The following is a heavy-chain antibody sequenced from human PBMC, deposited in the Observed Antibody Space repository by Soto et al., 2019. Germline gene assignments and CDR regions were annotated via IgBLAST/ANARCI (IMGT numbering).Heavy chain of an antibody. Sequence: SETLSLTCTVSGGSVSSSSYYWGWIRQPPGKGLEWIGSIYYSGSTYYNPSLKSRVTISVDTSRNQFSLKQSSVTAADTAVYYCARRGYCGGGSCRRDFDYWGQGTLVTVSS. CDR1: GGSVSSSSYY. V-gene: IGHV4-39*01. J-gene: IGHJ4*02. CDR2: IYYSGST. CDR3: ARRGYCGGGSCRRDFDY. D-gene: IGHD2-15*01.